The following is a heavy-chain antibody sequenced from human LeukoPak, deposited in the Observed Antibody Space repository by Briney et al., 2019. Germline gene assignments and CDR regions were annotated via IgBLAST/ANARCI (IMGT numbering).Heavy chain of an antibody. Sequence: PSETLSLTCTVSGGSISSYYWSWIRQPPGKGLEWIGYIYYSGSTNYNPSLKSRVTISVDTSKNQFSLKLSSVTAADTAVYYCARDRRLYDSSGYYGMDVWGQGTTVTVSS. CDR3: ARDRRLYDSSGYYGMDV. D-gene: IGHD3-22*01. CDR2: IYYSGST. J-gene: IGHJ6*02. CDR1: GGSISSYY. V-gene: IGHV4-59*01.